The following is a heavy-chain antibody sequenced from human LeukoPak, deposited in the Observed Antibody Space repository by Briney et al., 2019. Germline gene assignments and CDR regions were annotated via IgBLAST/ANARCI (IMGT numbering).Heavy chain of an antibody. CDR1: GGSFSGYY. D-gene: IGHD3-16*02. V-gene: IGHV4-34*01. CDR2: INHSGST. Sequence: PSETLSLTCAVYGGSFSGYYWSWIRQPPGKGLEWIGEINHSGSTNYNPSLKSRVTISVDTSKNQFSLKLSSVTAADTAVYYCARERGRRLGELSSRSAFDIRGQGTMVTVSS. J-gene: IGHJ3*02. CDR3: ARERGRRLGELSSRSAFDI.